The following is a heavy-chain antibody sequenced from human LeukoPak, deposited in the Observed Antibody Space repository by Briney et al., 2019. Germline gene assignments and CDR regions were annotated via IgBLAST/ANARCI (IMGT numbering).Heavy chain of an antibody. CDR2: TYYRSKWYN. J-gene: IGHJ5*02. CDR3: ARDEHYYGSGSLLRNWFDP. CDR1: GDSVSSNSAA. D-gene: IGHD3-10*01. Sequence: SQTLSLTCAISGDSVSSNSAAWNWIRQSPSRGLEWLGRTYYRSKWYNDYAVSVKSRITINPDTSKNQFSLQLNSVTPEDTAVYYCARDEHYYGSGSLLRNWFDPWGQGTLVTVSS. V-gene: IGHV6-1*01.